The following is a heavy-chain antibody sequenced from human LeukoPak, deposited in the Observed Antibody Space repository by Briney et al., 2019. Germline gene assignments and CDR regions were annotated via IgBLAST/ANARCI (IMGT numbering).Heavy chain of an antibody. CDR3: AKDQRNYDILTGYEVSWFDP. Sequence: PGGSLRLSCAASGFTFSSYGVHWVRQAPGKGLEWVAFIRYDGSNKYYADSVKGRFTISRDNSKNTLYLQMNSLRAEDTAVYYCAKDQRNYDILTGYEVSWFDPWGQGTLVTVSS. CDR1: GFTFSSYG. CDR2: IRYDGSNK. V-gene: IGHV3-30*02. D-gene: IGHD3-9*01. J-gene: IGHJ5*02.